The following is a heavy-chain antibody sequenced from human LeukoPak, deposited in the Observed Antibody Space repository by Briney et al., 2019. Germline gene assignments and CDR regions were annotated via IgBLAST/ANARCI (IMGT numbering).Heavy chain of an antibody. CDR2: INHSGST. V-gene: IGHV4-34*01. J-gene: IGHJ4*02. CDR3: ARDKYDSSGYYFDY. D-gene: IGHD3-22*01. Sequence: SETLSLTCAVYGGSSSGYYWSWIRQPPGKGLEWIGEINHSGSTNYNPSLKSRVTISVDTSKNQFSLKLNSVTAADTAVYYCARDKYDSSGYYFDYWGQGTLVTVSS. CDR1: GGSSSGYY.